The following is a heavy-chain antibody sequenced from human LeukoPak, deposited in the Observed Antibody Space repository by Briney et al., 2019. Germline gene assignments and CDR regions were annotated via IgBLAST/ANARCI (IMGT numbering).Heavy chain of an antibody. Sequence: PGGSLRLSCAASGFTFSSYGMHWVRQAPGKGLEWVAVISYDGSNKYYADSVKGRFTISRDNSKNTLYLQMNSLRAGDTAVYYCARDPRYCSGGSCSNDAFDIWGQGTMVTVSS. CDR1: GFTFSSYG. CDR3: ARDPRYCSGGSCSNDAFDI. V-gene: IGHV3-30*03. D-gene: IGHD2-15*01. CDR2: ISYDGSNK. J-gene: IGHJ3*02.